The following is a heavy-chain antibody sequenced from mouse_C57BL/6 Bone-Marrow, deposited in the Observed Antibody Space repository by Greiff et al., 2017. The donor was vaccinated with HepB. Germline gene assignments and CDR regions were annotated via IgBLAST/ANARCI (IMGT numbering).Heavy chain of an antibody. D-gene: IGHD2-3*01. CDR3: ARGDDGYYDWYFDV. CDR2: FHPYNDDT. J-gene: IGHJ1*03. CDR1: GYTFTTYP. Sequence: VKLQESGAELVKPGASVKMSCKASGYTFTTYPIEWMKQNHGKSLEWIGNFHPYNDDTKYNEKFKGKATLTVEKSSSTVYLELSRLTSDDSAVYYCARGDDGYYDWYFDVWGTGTTVTVSS. V-gene: IGHV1-47*01.